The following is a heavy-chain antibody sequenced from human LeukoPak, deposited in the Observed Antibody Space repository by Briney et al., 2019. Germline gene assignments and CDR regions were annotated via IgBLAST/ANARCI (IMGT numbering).Heavy chain of an antibody. V-gene: IGHV3-30*03. Sequence: GGSLRLPCAASGFTFSSYGMHWVRQAPGKGLEWVAVISYDGSNKYYADSVKGRFTISRDNSKNTLYLQMNSLRAEDTAVYYCARDGTWRITMVRGAIRGDYYFDYWGQGTLVTVSS. CDR3: ARDGTWRITMVRGAIRGDYYFDY. J-gene: IGHJ4*02. CDR2: ISYDGSNK. D-gene: IGHD3-10*01. CDR1: GFTFSSYG.